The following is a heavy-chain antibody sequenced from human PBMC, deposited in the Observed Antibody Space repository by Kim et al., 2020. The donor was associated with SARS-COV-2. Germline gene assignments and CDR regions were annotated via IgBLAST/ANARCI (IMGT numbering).Heavy chain of an antibody. CDR1: GFSFSTYS. Sequence: GGSLRLSCAASGFSFSTYSMNWVRQVPGKGLECLSYISSSSSDIHYADSVKDRFTISRDNAKKSLYLQMNSLRDEDTAGYFCASDFSDSESYPKRGEYWGGSPRVTVSS. D-gene: IGHD3-10*01. CDR2: ISSSSSDI. CDR3: ASDFSDSESYPKRGEY. J-gene: IGHJ1*01. V-gene: IGHV3-21*05.